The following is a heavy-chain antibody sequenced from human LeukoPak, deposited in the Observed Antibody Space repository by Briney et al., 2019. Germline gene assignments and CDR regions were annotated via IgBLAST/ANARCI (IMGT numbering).Heavy chain of an antibody. Sequence: SETLSLTCAVYGGSFSGYYWSWIRQPPGKGLEWIGEINHSGSTNYNPSLKSRVTISVDTSKNQFSLKLSSVTAADTAVYYCAKVWFAIVVVAATPYDYWGQGTLVTVSS. CDR3: AKVWFAIVVVAATPYDY. CDR2: INHSGST. V-gene: IGHV4-34*01. J-gene: IGHJ4*02. CDR1: GGSFSGYY. D-gene: IGHD2-15*01.